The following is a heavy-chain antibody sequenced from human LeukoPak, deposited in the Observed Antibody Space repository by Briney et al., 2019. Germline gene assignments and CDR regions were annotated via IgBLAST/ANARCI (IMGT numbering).Heavy chain of an antibody. CDR1: GGSSSGYY. D-gene: IGHD3-3*01. J-gene: IGHJ5*02. CDR2: INHSGST. Sequence: PSETLSPTCAVYGGSSSGYYWSWIRQPPGKGLEWIGEINHSGSTNYNPSLESRVTISVDTSKNQFSLKLSSVTAADTAVYYCARGTYDFWSGRYGNRWFDPWGQGTLVTVSS. CDR3: ARGTYDFWSGRYGNRWFDP. V-gene: IGHV4-34*01.